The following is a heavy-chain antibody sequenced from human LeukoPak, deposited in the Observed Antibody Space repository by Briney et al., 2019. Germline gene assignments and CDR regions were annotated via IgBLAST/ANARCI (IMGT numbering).Heavy chain of an antibody. CDR3: ARQPGDGDRRHWYFDL. D-gene: IGHD4-17*01. CDR1: GGSISSNFYY. J-gene: IGHJ2*01. V-gene: IGHV4-39*01. CDR2: IYYSGKT. Sequence: PSETLSLTCTVSGGSISSNFYYYGWIRQPPGKGLEWIGSIYYSGKTYYSSSLKSRVTISVDTSKNQFSLKLSSVTAADTAVYYCARQPGDGDRRHWYFDLWGRGTLVTVSS.